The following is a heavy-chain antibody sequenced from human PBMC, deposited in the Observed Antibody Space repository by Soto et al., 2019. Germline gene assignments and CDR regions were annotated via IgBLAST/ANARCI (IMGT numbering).Heavy chain of an antibody. CDR1: GFTFDDYA. D-gene: IGHD3-10*01. J-gene: IGHJ4*02. V-gene: IGHV3-9*01. Sequence: EVQLVESGGGLVQPGRSLRLSCAASGFTFDDYAMHWVRQAPGKGLEWVSGISWNSGSIGYADSVKGRFTISRDNAKNSLYLQMNSLRAEDTALYYCAKDIGMYYYGSGSYSPYFDYWGQGPLVTVSS. CDR2: ISWNSGSI. CDR3: AKDIGMYYYGSGSYSPYFDY.